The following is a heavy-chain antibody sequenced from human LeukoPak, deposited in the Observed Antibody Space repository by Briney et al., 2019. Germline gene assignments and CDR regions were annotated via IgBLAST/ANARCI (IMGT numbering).Heavy chain of an antibody. CDR1: GFNFSSYS. V-gene: IGHV3-48*04. CDR2: ISSSSSTI. D-gene: IGHD3-22*01. J-gene: IGHJ4*02. CDR3: ARATYYYHSSGYYYFDY. Sequence: PGGSLRLSCAASGFNFSSYSMNWVRQAPGKGLEWVLYISSSSSTIYYADSVKGRFTISRDNAKNSLYLQMNSLRAEDTAVYYCARATYYYHSSGYYYFDYWGQGTLVTVSS.